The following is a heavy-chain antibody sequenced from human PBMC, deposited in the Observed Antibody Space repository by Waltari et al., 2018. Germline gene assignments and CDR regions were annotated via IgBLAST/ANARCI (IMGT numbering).Heavy chain of an antibody. J-gene: IGHJ5*02. CDR2: INHSGSA. CDR3: AREVSRYVDIVATILGWFEP. D-gene: IGHD5-12*01. CDR1: GGSFSGYY. Sequence: QVQLPQWGARLLKPSETLSLTCAVYGGSFSGYYWSWIRQPPGKGLEWIGEINHSGSANYHQSLKRPVPITVYTSHNHFSLKVRSVAPADTAVYYCAREVSRYVDIVATILGWFEPWGQGTLVTVSS. V-gene: IGHV4-34*01.